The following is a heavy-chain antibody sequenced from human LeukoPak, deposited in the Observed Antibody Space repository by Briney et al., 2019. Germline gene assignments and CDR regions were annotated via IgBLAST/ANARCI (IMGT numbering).Heavy chain of an antibody. CDR1: GESFSGYY. J-gene: IGHJ4*02. V-gene: IGHV4-34*01. CDR3: ARRGTIGTTTVDY. D-gene: IGHD1-1*01. Sequence: PSETLSLTCAVYGESFSGYYWTWIRQPPGKGREWIGQINHSGSTSYNPSLKSRVTISVATSKNQFSLRLNSVTAADTAVYYCARRGTIGTTTVDYWGQGTPVTVSS. CDR2: INHSGST.